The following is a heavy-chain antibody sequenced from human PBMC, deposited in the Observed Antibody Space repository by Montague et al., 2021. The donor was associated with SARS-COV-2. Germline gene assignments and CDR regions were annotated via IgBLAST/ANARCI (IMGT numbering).Heavy chain of an antibody. V-gene: IGHV4-59*01. J-gene: IGHJ3*01. D-gene: IGHD6-13*01. Sequence: SETLSLTCTVSGGSISRYSWTWIRQPPGKGLEWIGYIYNSGSTNYNSSLTSRVTISVDASKNQFSLKLSSVAAADTAVYYCAGVGRGRSWYEVALDLWGQGTLVTVSS. CDR3: AGVGRGRSWYEVALDL. CDR2: IYNSGST. CDR1: GGSISRYS.